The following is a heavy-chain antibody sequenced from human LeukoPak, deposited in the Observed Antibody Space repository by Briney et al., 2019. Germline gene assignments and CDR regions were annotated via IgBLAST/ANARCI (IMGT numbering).Heavy chain of an antibody. Sequence: PGGSLRLSCAASGFTFSDYYMSWVRQAPGKGLEWVSYISGSGTTIYYSDSVKGRFTFSRDNAKNPLYLQMNSLRAEDTAVYFCAREDYYYASGFWGQGTLVTVSS. J-gene: IGHJ4*02. V-gene: IGHV3-11*04. D-gene: IGHD3-10*01. CDR3: AREDYYYASGF. CDR2: ISGSGTTI. CDR1: GFTFSDYY.